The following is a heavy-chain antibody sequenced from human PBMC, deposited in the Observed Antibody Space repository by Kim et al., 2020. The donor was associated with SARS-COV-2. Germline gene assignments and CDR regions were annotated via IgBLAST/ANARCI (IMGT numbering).Heavy chain of an antibody. CDR3: ARASRSRTMITFGGVIAPSFDY. D-gene: IGHD3-16*02. Sequence: SVNVSCKASGYTFTGYDMHWVRQAPGQGLEWMGWINPNSGGTNYAQKVQGWVTMTRDTSISTAYMELSRLRSDDTAVYYCARASRSRTMITFGGVIAPSFDYWGQGTLVTVSS. CDR1: GYTFTGYD. CDR2: INPNSGGT. V-gene: IGHV1-2*04. J-gene: IGHJ4*02.